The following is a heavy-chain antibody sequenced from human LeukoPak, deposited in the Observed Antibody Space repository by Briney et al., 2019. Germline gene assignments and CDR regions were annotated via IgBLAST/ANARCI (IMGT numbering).Heavy chain of an antibody. CDR1: GYTFTSYA. D-gene: IGHD3-10*01. CDR2: INPNSGGT. V-gene: IGHV1-2*02. J-gene: IGHJ4*02. Sequence: ASVTVSCKASGYTFTSYAMNWVRQAPGQGLEWMGWINPNSGGTNYAQKFQGRVTMTRDTSISTAYMELSRLRSDDTAVYYCARDSGERGSGSYLIAYWGQGTLVTVSS. CDR3: ARDSGERGSGSYLIAY.